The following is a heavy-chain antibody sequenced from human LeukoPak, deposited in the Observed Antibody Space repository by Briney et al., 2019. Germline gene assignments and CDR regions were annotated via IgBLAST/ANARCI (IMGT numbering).Heavy chain of an antibody. CDR1: GYIFSNYA. CDR2: INTNTGNP. J-gene: IGHJ5*02. D-gene: IGHD3-10*01. Sequence: GASVKVSCNASGYIFSNYAMNWVRQAPGQGPEWMGWINTNTGNPTYAQGFTGRFVLSVDTSVSTAFLEITSLKSEDTGVYYCARGNRPQRFYGSGSFDPWGQGTLVSVSS. V-gene: IGHV7-4-1*02. CDR3: ARGNRPQRFYGSGSFDP.